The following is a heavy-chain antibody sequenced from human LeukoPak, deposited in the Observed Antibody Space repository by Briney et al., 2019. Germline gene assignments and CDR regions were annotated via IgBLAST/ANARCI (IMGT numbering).Heavy chain of an antibody. CDR3: AKRSGHNYGYFDY. D-gene: IGHD5-18*01. V-gene: IGHV3-23*01. J-gene: IGHJ4*02. CDR2: ISGSGGST. CDR1: GFTFSSYA. Sequence: PGGSLRLSCAASGFTFSSYAMSWVRQAPGKGLEWVSAISGSGGSTYYADSVKGRFTISRDNSKNTLYLQMNSLRGEDTAVYYCAKRSGHNYGYFDYWGQGILVTVSS.